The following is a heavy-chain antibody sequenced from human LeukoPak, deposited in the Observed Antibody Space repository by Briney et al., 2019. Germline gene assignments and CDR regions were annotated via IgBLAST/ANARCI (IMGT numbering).Heavy chain of an antibody. CDR1: GGTLSRYA. J-gene: IGHJ5*02. V-gene: IGHV1-69*13. Sequence: GASVKVSCKTSGGTLSRYAISWVRQAPGQGLEWMGEIIPIFGTANYAQRFQGRVTITADESTSTAYMELSSLQSEDTAVYYCARVVNPTYCSSPRCYWKGWFDPWGQGTLVTVSS. CDR2: IIPIFGTA. D-gene: IGHD2-2*01. CDR3: ARVVNPTYCSSPRCYWKGWFDP.